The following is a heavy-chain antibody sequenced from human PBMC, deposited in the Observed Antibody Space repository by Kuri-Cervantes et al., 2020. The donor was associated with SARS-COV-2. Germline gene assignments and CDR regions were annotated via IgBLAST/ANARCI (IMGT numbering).Heavy chain of an antibody. J-gene: IGHJ4*02. CDR3: ARHGPNKMTTGTWLSPSTDY. CDR2: VYYTGST. D-gene: IGHD3-22*01. V-gene: IGHV4-39*01. CDR1: GASISSPSYY. Sequence: SETLSLTSTVSGASISSPSYYWGWARQPPWKGREWIWNVYYTGSTYYNPSLKSRVTISVDSSKNQFSLKLSSVTAADTAVYYCARHGPNKMTTGTWLSPSTDYWGQGTLVTVSS.